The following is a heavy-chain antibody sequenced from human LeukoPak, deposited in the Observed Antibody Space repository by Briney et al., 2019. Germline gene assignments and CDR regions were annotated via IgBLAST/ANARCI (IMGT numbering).Heavy chain of an antibody. D-gene: IGHD3-22*01. Sequence: GASVKVSCKASGYTFTSYYMHWVRQAPGQGPEWMGIINPSSGSTSNAQKFQGRVTMTRDTSTSTVYMELSSLRSEDTAVYYCARDGEYYDSRGSYFDSWGQGTLVTVSS. CDR1: GYTFTSYY. J-gene: IGHJ4*02. V-gene: IGHV1-46*01. CDR2: INPSSGST. CDR3: ARDGEYYDSRGSYFDS.